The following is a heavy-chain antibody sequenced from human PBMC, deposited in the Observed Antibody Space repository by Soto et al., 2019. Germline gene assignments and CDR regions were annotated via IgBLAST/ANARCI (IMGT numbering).Heavy chain of an antibody. Sequence: EVQLLESGGGLIQPGGSLRLSCAASGFSFSSYAMSWVRQAPGQGLEWVSGISGSGGRTNYADSVKGRFTISRDNSENTLYLQMNSLRAEDTAVYYCAKDRGYSGYDNWFDSWGQGTLVTVSS. V-gene: IGHV3-23*01. CDR1: GFSFSSYA. CDR3: AKDRGYSGYDNWFDS. D-gene: IGHD5-12*01. CDR2: ISGSGGRT. J-gene: IGHJ5*01.